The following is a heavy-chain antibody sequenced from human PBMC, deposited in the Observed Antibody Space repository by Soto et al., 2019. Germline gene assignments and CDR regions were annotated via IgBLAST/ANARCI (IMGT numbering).Heavy chain of an antibody. CDR2: IYSSGST. CDR3: ARLRLWLIDY. CDR1: GGSISSYY. D-gene: IGHD5-18*01. V-gene: IGHV4-59*01. Sequence: QVQLQESGPGLVKPSETLSLTCTVSGGSISSYYWTWIRQPPGKGLEWIGYIYSSGSTNYNPSLTSRVTISIDTSKNQFSLKLSSVTAADTAVYYCARLRLWLIDYWGQGTLVTVSS. J-gene: IGHJ4*02.